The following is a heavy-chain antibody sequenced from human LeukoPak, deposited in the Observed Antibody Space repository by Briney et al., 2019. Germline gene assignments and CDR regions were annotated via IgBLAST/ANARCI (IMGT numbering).Heavy chain of an antibody. CDR1: GYSFTNYA. D-gene: IGHD5-18*01. CDR3: ARVDWAASSYGPGNSFDY. CDR2: INPNSGGT. Sequence: GASVKVSCKASGYSFTNYAMNWVRQAPGQGLEWMGWINPNSGGTNYAQKFQGRVTMTRDTSISTAYMELSRLRSDDTAVYYCARVDWAASSYGPGNSFDYWGQGTLVTVSS. V-gene: IGHV1-2*02. J-gene: IGHJ4*02.